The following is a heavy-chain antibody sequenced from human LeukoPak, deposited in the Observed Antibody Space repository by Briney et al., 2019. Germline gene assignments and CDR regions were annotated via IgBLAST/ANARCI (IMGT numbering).Heavy chain of an antibody. D-gene: IGHD2-2*01. CDR1: GGSISSSSYY. V-gene: IGHV4-39*01. Sequence: SETLSLTCTVSGGSISSSSYYWGWIRQPPGKGLEWIGSIYYSGSTYYNPSLKSRVTISVDTSKNQFSLKLSSVTAADTAVYYCARLESVNIVVVPAAMHFDYWGQGTLVTVSS. J-gene: IGHJ4*02. CDR2: IYYSGST. CDR3: ARLESVNIVVVPAAMHFDY.